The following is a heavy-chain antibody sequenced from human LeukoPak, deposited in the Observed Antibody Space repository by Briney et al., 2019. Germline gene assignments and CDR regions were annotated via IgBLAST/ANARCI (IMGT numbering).Heavy chain of an antibody. D-gene: IGHD3-10*01. V-gene: IGHV3-30*02. CDR2: IRYDGSNK. CDR3: AKDARHYYYGSGTRLDY. CDR1: GFTFSSYG. J-gene: IGHJ4*02. Sequence: PGGSLRLSCAASGFTFSSYGMHWVRQAPGKGLEWVAFIRYDGSNKYYADSVKGRFTISRDNSKNTLYLQMNSLRAEDTAVYYCAKDARHYYYGSGTRLDYWGQGTLVTVSS.